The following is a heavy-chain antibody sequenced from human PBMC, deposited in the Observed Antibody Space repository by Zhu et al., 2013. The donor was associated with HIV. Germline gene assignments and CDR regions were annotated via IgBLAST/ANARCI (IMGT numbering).Heavy chain of an antibody. CDR1: GYNFINYG. CDR2: ISTYNGNT. V-gene: IGHV1-18*01. J-gene: IGHJ3*01. D-gene: IGHD6-19*01. Sequence: QVQLVQSAAEVKKPAASVKVSCKASGYNFINYGISWVRQAPGQGLQWMGWISTYNGNTTYAQNFQGRVTMTTRTSTRTVYMELRNLKSDDTAVYFCARDGSGWDAFDVWGQGTMLSVSS. CDR3: ARDGSGWDAFDV.